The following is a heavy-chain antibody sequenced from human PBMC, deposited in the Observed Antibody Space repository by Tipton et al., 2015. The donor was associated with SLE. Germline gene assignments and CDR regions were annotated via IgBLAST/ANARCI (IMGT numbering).Heavy chain of an antibody. CDR3: ARDVSYSSGWYGDYYYYYGMDV. Sequence: SLRLSCAASGFTFSSYSMNWVRQAPGKGREWVSSISSSSSYIYYADSVKGRFTISRDNAKNSVYLQMNSLRAEDTAVYYCARDVSYSSGWYGDYYYYYGMDVWGQGTTVTVSS. V-gene: IGHV3-21*01. D-gene: IGHD6-19*01. CDR1: GFTFSSYS. J-gene: IGHJ6*02. CDR2: ISSSSSYI.